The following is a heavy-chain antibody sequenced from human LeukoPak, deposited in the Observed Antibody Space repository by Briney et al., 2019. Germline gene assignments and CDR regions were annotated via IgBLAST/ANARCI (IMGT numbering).Heavy chain of an antibody. Sequence: PGESLRLSCAASGFTFNIYAMSWVRQPPGKGLDWVSCLNENGGYTYYAYPVKGRFTISRDNSENMPYLQMSGPRADATAFYYGVCDFSCSGGSCPLCDSGGQGTLVCVSS. D-gene: IGHD2-15*01. CDR2: LNENGGYT. J-gene: IGHJ4*02. CDR1: GFTFNIYA. CDR3: VCDFSCSGGSCPLCDS. V-gene: IGHV3-23*01.